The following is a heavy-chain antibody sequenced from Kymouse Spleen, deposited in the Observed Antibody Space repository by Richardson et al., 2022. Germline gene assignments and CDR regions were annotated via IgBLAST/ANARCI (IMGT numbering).Heavy chain of an antibody. CDR2: IWYDGSNK. V-gene: IGHV3-33*01. CDR3: ARVGITGTTYYYGSGSYDYYYYGMDV. D-gene: IGHD3-10*01. CDR1: GFTFSSYG. Sequence: QVQLVESGGGVVQPGRSLRLSCAASGFTFSSYGMHWVRQAPGKGLEWVAVIWYDGSNKYYADSVKGRFTISRDNSKNTLYLQMNSLRAEDTAVYYCARVGITGTTYYYGSGSYDYYYYGMDVWGQGTTVTVSS. J-gene: IGHJ6*02.